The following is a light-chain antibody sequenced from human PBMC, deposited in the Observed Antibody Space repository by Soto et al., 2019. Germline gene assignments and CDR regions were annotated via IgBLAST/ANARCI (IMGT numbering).Light chain of an antibody. CDR1: SSNIGSNT. CDR3: AAWDDSLNARV. J-gene: IGLJ3*02. Sequence: QPVLTQPPSASGTPGQRVTISCSGSSSNIGSNTVNWYQQLPGTAPKLLIYSNNQWPSGVPDRLSGSKSCASASLAISGLQSEDEDDYYCAAWDDSLNARVFGGGTKLTVL. CDR2: SNN. V-gene: IGLV1-44*01.